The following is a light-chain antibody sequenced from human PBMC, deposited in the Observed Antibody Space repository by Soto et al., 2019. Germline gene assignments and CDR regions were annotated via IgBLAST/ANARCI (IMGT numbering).Light chain of an antibody. CDR1: NSDVGGYNY. CDR2: EVT. J-gene: IGLJ3*02. V-gene: IGLV2-14*01. Sequence: QSALTQPASVSGSPGQSVTISCTGTNSDVGGYNYVSWYQQHPGRAPKVMIYEVTKRPAGASIRFSGSKSGDTASLSISGLQSEDEADYYCSSFTSSKTWVFGGGTSSPS. CDR3: SSFTSSKTWV.